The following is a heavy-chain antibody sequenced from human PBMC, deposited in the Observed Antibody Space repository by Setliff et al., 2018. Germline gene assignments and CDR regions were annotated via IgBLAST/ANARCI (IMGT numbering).Heavy chain of an antibody. CDR2: INGNSGVT. D-gene: IGHD2-21*02. CDR1: ADTFTGYY. J-gene: IGHJ5*02. Sequence: ASVKVSCKASADTFTGYYVHWVRQAPGQGLEWMGWINGNSGVTKYAQKFQGRVTMASDTSISIVYMDLTRLTSDDTAVYYCAQTKGFVDGYLDPWGQGTLVTVSS. V-gene: IGHV1-2*02. CDR3: AQTKGFVDGYLDP.